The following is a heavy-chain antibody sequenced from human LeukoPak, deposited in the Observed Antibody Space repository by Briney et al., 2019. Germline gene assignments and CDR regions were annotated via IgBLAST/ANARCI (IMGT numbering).Heavy chain of an antibody. Sequence: ASVKVSCKASGYTFTSYDINWVRQATGQGLEWMGWMNPNSGNTGYAQKFQDRVTITRNTSISTAYMELSSLRSEDTAVYYCARAYCGGDCYPLDAFDIWGQGTMVTVSS. V-gene: IGHV1-8*03. CDR2: MNPNSGNT. CDR3: ARAYCGGDCYPLDAFDI. CDR1: GYTFTSYD. D-gene: IGHD2-21*01. J-gene: IGHJ3*02.